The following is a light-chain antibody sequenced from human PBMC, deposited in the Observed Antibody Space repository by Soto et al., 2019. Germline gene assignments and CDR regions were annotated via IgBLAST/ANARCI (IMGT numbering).Light chain of an antibody. Sequence: ATQMTQSPSSLSASVGDRITITCRASRDIGSDLGWYQQKPGKAPTLLIYAASNLQSGVPSRFRGSRSGTEFTLTVSSLQPEDFATYYCLQDHDVSWTFGQGTKVDIK. CDR2: AAS. V-gene: IGKV1-6*01. J-gene: IGKJ1*01. CDR3: LQDHDVSWT. CDR1: RDIGSD.